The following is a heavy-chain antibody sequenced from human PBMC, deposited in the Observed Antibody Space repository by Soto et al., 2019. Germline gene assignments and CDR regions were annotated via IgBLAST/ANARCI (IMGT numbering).Heavy chain of an antibody. Sequence: GGSLRLSCAASGFTFDDYAMHWVRQAPGKGLEWVSGISWNSGSIGYADSVKGRFTISRDNAKNSLYLQMNSLRAEDTALYYRAKDQEGGIDPPFWFDPWGQGTLVTVSS. D-gene: IGHD6-13*01. CDR2: ISWNSGSI. CDR1: GFTFDDYA. CDR3: AKDQEGGIDPPFWFDP. J-gene: IGHJ5*02. V-gene: IGHV3-9*01.